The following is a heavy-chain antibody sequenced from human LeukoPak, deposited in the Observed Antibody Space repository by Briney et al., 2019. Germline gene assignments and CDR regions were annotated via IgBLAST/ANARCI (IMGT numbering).Heavy chain of an antibody. CDR3: ARDRDTPMAPRYYYGMAV. CDR2: IYYSGST. J-gene: IGHJ6*04. D-gene: IGHD5-18*01. Sequence: PSETLSLTCTVSGGSVSSGSYYWGWIRQPPGKGLEWIGYIYYSGSTNYNPSLKSRDTISVDTSKNQFSLKVGSVTAADAGVYYCARDRDTPMAPRYYYGMAVWGKGTTVTVSS. CDR1: GGSVSSGSYY. V-gene: IGHV4-61*01.